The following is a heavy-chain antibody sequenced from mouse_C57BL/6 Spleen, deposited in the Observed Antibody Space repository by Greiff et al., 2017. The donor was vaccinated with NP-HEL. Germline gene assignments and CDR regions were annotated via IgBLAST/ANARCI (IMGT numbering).Heavy chain of an antibody. V-gene: IGHV1-22*01. CDR1: GYTFTDYN. CDR3: ASRTGMDYAMDY. J-gene: IGHJ4*01. CDR2: INPNNGGT. Sequence: VQLKESGPELVKPGASVKMSCKASGYTFTDYNMHWVKQSHGKSLEWIGYINPNNGGTSYNQKFKGKATLTVNKSSSTAYMELRSLTSEDSAVYYCASRTGMDYAMDYWGQGTSVTVSS. D-gene: IGHD4-1*01.